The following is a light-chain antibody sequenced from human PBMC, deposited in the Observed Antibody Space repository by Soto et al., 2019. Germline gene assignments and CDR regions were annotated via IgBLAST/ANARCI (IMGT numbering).Light chain of an antibody. CDR1: QSISGN. Sequence: EIVMTQSPGTLSVSPGERATLSCRASQSISGNLVWYQQKPGQAPRLLIYDASSRATGIPDRFSGSGSGTDFTLTISRLEPEDFAVYYCQQYGNSPLTFGGGTRWIS. CDR3: QQYGNSPLT. J-gene: IGKJ4*01. CDR2: DAS. V-gene: IGKV3-20*01.